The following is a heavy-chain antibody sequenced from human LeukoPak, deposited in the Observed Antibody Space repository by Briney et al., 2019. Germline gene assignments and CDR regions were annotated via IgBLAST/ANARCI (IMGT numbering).Heavy chain of an antibody. CDR2: IYSGGST. V-gene: IGHV3-53*01. CDR3: ARQYSGWYGWGAFDI. CDR1: GFTVSSNY. J-gene: IGHJ3*02. D-gene: IGHD6-19*01. Sequence: GGSLRLSCAASGFTVSSNYMSWVCQAPGKGLEWVSVIYSGGSTYYADSVKGRFTISRDNSKNTLYLQMNSLRAEDTAVYYCARQYSGWYGWGAFDIWGQGTMVTVSS.